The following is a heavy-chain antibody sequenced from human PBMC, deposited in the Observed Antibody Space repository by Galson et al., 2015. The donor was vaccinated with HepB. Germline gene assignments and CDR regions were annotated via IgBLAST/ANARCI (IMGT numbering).Heavy chain of an antibody. CDR2: ISYDGSNK. CDR1: EFTFSDYA. D-gene: IGHD6-13*01. Sequence: SLRLSCAASEFTFSDYAMHWVRQAPGKGLEWVAVISYDGSNKFYADSVKGRFTISRDNSKNTLYLQMNSLRAEDTAVYYCARDRRAYSSTYLPWFDPWGQGTLVTVSS. CDR3: ARDRRAYSSTYLPWFDP. J-gene: IGHJ5*02. V-gene: IGHV3-30*04.